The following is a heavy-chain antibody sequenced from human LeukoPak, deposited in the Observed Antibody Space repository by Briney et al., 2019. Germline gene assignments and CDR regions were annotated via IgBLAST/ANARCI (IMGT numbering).Heavy chain of an antibody. D-gene: IGHD2-2*01. J-gene: IGHJ4*02. CDR1: GGTFISYA. Sequence: GASVKVSCKASGGTFISYAISWVRQAPGQGLEWMGGIIPIFGTANYAQKFQGRVTITADESTSTAYMELSSLRSEDTAVYYCARDRVYCSSTSCYPELDYWGQGTLVTVSS. CDR2: IIPIFGTA. CDR3: ARDRVYCSSTSCYPELDY. V-gene: IGHV1-69*13.